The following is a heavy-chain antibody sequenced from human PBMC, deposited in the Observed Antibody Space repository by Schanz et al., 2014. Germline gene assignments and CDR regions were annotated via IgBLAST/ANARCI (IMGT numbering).Heavy chain of an antibody. CDR2: VSRDGSET. Sequence: EVQLVTSGGDLVQPGGSLRLSCAASGFTFNTSWFHWVRQPPGKGLLWVSRVSRDGSETTYVDSVRGRFTISRDTAKNTVFLQMNNLRAEDTAVYYCAKIWKAHHLTGRPGWSDGVDVWGQGTTV. CDR3: AKIWKAHHLTGRPGWSDGVDV. V-gene: IGHV3-74*01. D-gene: IGHD3-3*01. CDR1: GFTFNTSW. J-gene: IGHJ6*02.